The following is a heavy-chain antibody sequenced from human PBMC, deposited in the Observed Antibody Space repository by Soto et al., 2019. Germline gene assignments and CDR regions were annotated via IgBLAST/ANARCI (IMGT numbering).Heavy chain of an antibody. CDR3: AKATTNTRVLLWFGESLNY. J-gene: IGHJ4*02. Sequence: GGSLRLSCAASGFTFSSYAMSWVRQAPGKGLEWVSAISGSGGSTYYADSVKGRFTISRDNSKNTLYLQMNSLRAEDTAVYYCAKATTNTRVLLWFGESLNYWGQGTLVTVSS. CDR2: ISGSGGST. D-gene: IGHD3-10*01. CDR1: GFTFSSYA. V-gene: IGHV3-23*01.